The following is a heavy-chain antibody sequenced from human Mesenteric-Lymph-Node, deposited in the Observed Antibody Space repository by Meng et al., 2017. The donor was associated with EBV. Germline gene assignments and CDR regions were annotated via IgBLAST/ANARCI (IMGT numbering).Heavy chain of an antibody. CDR2: MSSSGSTL. J-gene: IGHJ4*02. CDR1: GFSFSASN. CDR3: ARQMPSSYYFDF. Sequence: GGALVKPEESLIIAWSTSGFSFSASNMIWIRQAPGKGLEWVSYMSSSGSTLYYADSVRGRFTISRDNPNNSLFLQMNSLRAEDTAVYYCARQMPSSYYFDFWGQGTLVTVSS. D-gene: IGHD2-2*01. V-gene: IGHV3-11*01.